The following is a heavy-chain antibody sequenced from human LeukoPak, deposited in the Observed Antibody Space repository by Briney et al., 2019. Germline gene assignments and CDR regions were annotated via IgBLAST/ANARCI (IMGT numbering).Heavy chain of an antibody. J-gene: IGHJ3*02. CDR2: ISGSGGGT. V-gene: IGHV3-23*01. D-gene: IGHD3-9*01. CDR3: AKESNYDIYFWGAFDI. CDR1: GFTFSSYA. Sequence: GGSLRLSCAASGFTFSSYAMSWVRQTPGKGLEWVSAISGSGGGTYYADSVKGRFTISRDNSKNTLYLQMNSLRAEDTAVYYCAKESNYDIYFWGAFDIWGQGTMVTVSS.